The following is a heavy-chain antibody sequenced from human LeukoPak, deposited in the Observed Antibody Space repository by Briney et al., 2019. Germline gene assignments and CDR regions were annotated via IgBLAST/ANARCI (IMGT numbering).Heavy chain of an antibody. CDR1: GFTFTQCA. Sequence: GGSLRLSCVASGFTFTQCAMSWVRQAPGKGLEWVAIITATGDTAYYADSVKGRFTVSRDNSENTLYLQMNSLSAEDTAVYFCAKMERLYVNTVDVWGQGTTVTVSS. J-gene: IGHJ6*02. CDR2: ITATGDTA. CDR3: AKMERLYVNTVDV. V-gene: IGHV3-23*01. D-gene: IGHD2-8*01.